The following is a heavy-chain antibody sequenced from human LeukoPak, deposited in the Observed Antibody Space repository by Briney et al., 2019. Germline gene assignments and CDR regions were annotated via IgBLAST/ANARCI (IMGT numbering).Heavy chain of an antibody. D-gene: IGHD2-2*01. J-gene: IGHJ4*02. V-gene: IGHV3-74*03. CDR1: GFTFSSHW. CDR3: AKGVGPSAPNGRVFDF. CDR2: INGDGSNT. Sequence: GGSLRLSCAASGFTFSSHWMHWVRQAPGKGLVWVSRINGDGSNTTYADSVKGRFTISRDNAKNTLYLQMDSLRAEDTAVYYCAKGVGPSAPNGRVFDFWGQGTLVTVSS.